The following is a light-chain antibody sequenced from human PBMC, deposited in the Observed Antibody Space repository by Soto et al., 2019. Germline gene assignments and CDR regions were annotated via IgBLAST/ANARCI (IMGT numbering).Light chain of an antibody. Sequence: TVLTQSRATLSVTHGERATVSCMAAQSVSSNVAWYQQKPGQAPRLLIYGVSTRATGIPARFSGSGSGTEFTLTISSLQSEDFAVYYCQQYNSWPLTSAGRTK. CDR3: QQYNSWPLT. CDR1: QSVSSN. V-gene: IGKV3-15*01. CDR2: GVS. J-gene: IGKJ4*01.